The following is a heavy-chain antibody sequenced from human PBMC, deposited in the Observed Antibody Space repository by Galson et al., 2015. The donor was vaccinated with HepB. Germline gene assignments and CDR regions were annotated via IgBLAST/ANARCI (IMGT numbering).Heavy chain of an antibody. CDR3: TRVLLNYFDSRGYAAGYYGMDV. J-gene: IGHJ6*02. D-gene: IGHD3-22*01. CDR2: IYSGDDT. V-gene: IGHV3-53*01. CDR1: GFSVSTDY. Sequence: SLRLSCAASGFSVSTDYMNWVRQAPGKGLEWVSVIYSGDDTYYGDSVKGRFTISRDNSKNTLYLQMNSLRAEDTAVYYCTRVLLNYFDSRGYAAGYYGMDVWSQGTTVTVSS.